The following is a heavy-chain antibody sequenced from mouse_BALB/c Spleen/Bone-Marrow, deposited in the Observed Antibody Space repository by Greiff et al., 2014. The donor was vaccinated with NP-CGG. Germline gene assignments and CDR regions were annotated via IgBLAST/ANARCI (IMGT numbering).Heavy chain of an antibody. CDR3: ASYYYGSSGFAY. CDR1: GFNIKDTY. J-gene: IGHJ3*01. CDR2: IDPANGNT. D-gene: IGHD1-1*01. V-gene: IGHV14-3*02. Sequence: VQLKQSGAELVKPGASVKLSCTASGFNIKDTYMHWVKRRPEQGLEWIGRIDPANGNTKYDPKFQGKATITADTSSNTAYLQLSSLTSEDTAVYYCASYYYGSSGFAYWGQGTLVTVSA.